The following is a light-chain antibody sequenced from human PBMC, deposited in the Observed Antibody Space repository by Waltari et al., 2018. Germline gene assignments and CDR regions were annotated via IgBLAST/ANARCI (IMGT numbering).Light chain of an antibody. CDR3: QQSYNMWA. CDR1: ESIRTY. Sequence: DIQMTQSPSSLSASVGDRVTITCWASESIRTYLNWYQHTAGRAPKLLIYATSSLQSVVPSRFSGSGSETDFTLTITSLQPEDFATYYCQQSYNMWAFGQGTKVEIK. V-gene: IGKV1-39*01. CDR2: ATS. J-gene: IGKJ1*01.